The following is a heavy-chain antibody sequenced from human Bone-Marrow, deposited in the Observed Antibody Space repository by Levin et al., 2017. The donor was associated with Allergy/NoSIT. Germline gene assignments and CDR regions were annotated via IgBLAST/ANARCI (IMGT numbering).Heavy chain of an antibody. CDR2: MSGSGDST. V-gene: IGHV3-23*01. Sequence: GGSLRLSCAASGFTFSSYAMSWVRQAPGEGLEWVSGMSGSGDSTYYADSVKGRFTISRDNSKNTLYLQMNSLRAEDTALYYCAKEGKEVTGARRVKNHFDYWGQGTLVTVAA. CDR3: AKEGKEVTGARRVKNHFDY. J-gene: IGHJ4*02. D-gene: IGHD3-9*01. CDR1: GFTFSSYA.